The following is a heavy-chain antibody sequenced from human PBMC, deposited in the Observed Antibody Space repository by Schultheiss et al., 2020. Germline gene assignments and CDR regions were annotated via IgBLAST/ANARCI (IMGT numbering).Heavy chain of an antibody. CDR3: AKAQRVGSKVVTPFDY. D-gene: IGHD3-22*01. CDR1: GFSFSSYA. J-gene: IGHJ4*02. Sequence: GGSLRLSCAASGFSFSSYAMSWVRQAPGKGLEWVSAISGSGGSTYYADSVKGRFTISRDNSKNTLYLQMNSLRAEDTAVYYCAKAQRVGSKVVTPFDYWGQGTLVTGSS. V-gene: IGHV3-23*01. CDR2: ISGSGGST.